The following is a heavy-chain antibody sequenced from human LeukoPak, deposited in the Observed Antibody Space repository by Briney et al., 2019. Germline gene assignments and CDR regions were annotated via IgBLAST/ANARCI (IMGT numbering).Heavy chain of an antibody. CDR2: IKQDGSEK. Sequence: PGGSLRLSCAASGFTFSSYAMSWVRQAPGKGLEWVANIKQDGSEKYYVDSVKGRFTISRDNAKNSLYLQMNSLRAEDTAVYYCARDMGPYDFWSGYPRLGFDYWGQGTLVTVSS. CDR3: ARDMGPYDFWSGYPRLGFDY. D-gene: IGHD3-3*01. J-gene: IGHJ4*02. V-gene: IGHV3-7*01. CDR1: GFTFSSYA.